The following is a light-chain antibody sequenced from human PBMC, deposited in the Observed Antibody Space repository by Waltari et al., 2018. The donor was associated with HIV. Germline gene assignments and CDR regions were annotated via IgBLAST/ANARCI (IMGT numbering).Light chain of an antibody. CDR1: SSNIGSNS. V-gene: IGLV1-44*01. CDR2: STN. CDR3: ATWDDTLNGVI. J-gene: IGLJ2*01. Sequence: QSVLTQPPSASGTPGQRVTISCSGGSSNIGSNSVHWYQQLPGTAPRLLLYSTNQRPSRVPDRFSVSKSCTSASLATSGLQSEYEADYYGATWDDTLNGVIFGGGTKLTVL.